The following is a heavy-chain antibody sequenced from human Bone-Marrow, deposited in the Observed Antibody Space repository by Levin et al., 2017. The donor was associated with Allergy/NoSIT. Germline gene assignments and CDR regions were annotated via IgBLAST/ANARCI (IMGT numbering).Heavy chain of an antibody. Sequence: GESLKISCAASGFTFSSYGMHWVRQAPGKGLEWVAVIWYDGSNKYYADSVKGRFTISRDNSKNTLYLQMNSLRAEDTAVYYCARPTPITMVRGVIGGAFDIWGQGTMVTVSS. CDR2: IWYDGSNK. CDR1: GFTFSSYG. D-gene: IGHD3-10*01. J-gene: IGHJ3*02. V-gene: IGHV3-33*01. CDR3: ARPTPITMVRGVIGGAFDI.